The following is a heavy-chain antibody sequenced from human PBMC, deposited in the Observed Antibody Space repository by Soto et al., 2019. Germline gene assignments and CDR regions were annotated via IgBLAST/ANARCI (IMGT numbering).Heavy chain of an antibody. CDR1: GGSISSYDYY. CDR3: ARETHTGYPYDAFDI. Sequence: PSETLSLTCTVSGGSISSYDYYWSWIRQYPGKGLEWIGYISYSGSSNYNPSLKSRLTISIDSSTSQFSLKLSSMTAADTAVYYCARETHTGYPYDAFDIWGQGTMVTVSS. CDR2: ISYSGSS. D-gene: IGHD5-12*01. J-gene: IGHJ3*02. V-gene: IGHV4-31*03.